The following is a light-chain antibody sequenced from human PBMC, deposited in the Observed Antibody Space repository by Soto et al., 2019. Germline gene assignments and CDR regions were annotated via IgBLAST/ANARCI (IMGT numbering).Light chain of an antibody. J-gene: IGKJ5*01. Sequence: EIVLTQSPGTLSLSPGERATLSCRASQSVSSSYLAWYQQKPGQAPRLLMYGASSRATGTPDRISGGGSGTDFTLTISRLEPEDFAVYYCQHYVTSSITFGQGTRLEI. CDR1: QSVSSSY. CDR3: QHYVTSSIT. V-gene: IGKV3-20*01. CDR2: GAS.